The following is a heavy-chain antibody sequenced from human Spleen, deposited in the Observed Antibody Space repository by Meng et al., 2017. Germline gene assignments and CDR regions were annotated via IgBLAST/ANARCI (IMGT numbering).Heavy chain of an antibody. J-gene: IGHJ4*02. D-gene: IGHD3-10*01. Sequence: GESLKISCAASGFSVSHNYMSWVRQAPGKGLEWVSVIYSGGNTYYADSVKGRFTISRDNAKNTLYLQMNSLRVEDTAVYYCARGRYGSGNAFDYWGQGTLVTVSS. V-gene: IGHV3-66*01. CDR1: GFSVSHNY. CDR2: IYSGGNT. CDR3: ARGRYGSGNAFDY.